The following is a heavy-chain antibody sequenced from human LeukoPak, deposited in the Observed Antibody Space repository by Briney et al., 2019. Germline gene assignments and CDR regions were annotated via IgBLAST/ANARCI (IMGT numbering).Heavy chain of an antibody. CDR2: IGGNGGST. D-gene: IGHD3-10*01. J-gene: IGHJ4*02. CDR1: GFTFSSYA. Sequence: GGSLRLSCAASGFTFSSYAMSWVRQAPGKGLEWVSAIGGNGGSTYYAESVKGRFTISRDNSKTTLYLQMDSLRADDTALYYCAKEQGWFGECSTYWGQGTLVTVSS. CDR3: AKEQGWFGECSTY. V-gene: IGHV3-23*01.